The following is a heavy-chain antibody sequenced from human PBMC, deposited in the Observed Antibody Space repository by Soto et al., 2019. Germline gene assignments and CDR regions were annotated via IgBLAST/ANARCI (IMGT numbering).Heavy chain of an antibody. D-gene: IGHD3-9*01. CDR2: IYYSGST. V-gene: IGHV4-59*01. J-gene: IGHJ4*02. CDR3: AREETLFYDILTGYYTRYFDY. Sequence: PSETLSLTCTISGGSISGYYWSWIRQPPGKGLEWIGYIYYSGSTNYNPSLKSRVTISVDTSKNQFSLKLSSVTAADTAVYYCAREETLFYDILTGYYTRYFDYWGQGTLVTVSS. CDR1: GGSISGYY.